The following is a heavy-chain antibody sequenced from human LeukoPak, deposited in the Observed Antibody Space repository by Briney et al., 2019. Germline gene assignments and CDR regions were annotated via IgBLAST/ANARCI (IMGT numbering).Heavy chain of an antibody. D-gene: IGHD3-22*01. CDR1: GFTFTNYA. CDR3: AKRSATSSGYFDF. J-gene: IGHJ4*02. V-gene: IGHV3-23*01. CDR2: TVGSRPDT. Sequence: GGSLRLSCAASGFTFTNYAMSWVRQTPGKGLEWVAATVGSRPDTYHADSVKGRFTISRDNSKNTIFLQMNSLRAEDTAIYYCAKRSATSSGYFDFWGRGTLVTVSS.